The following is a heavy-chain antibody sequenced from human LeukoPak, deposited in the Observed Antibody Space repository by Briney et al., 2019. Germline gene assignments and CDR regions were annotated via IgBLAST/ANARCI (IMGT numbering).Heavy chain of an antibody. D-gene: IGHD3-10*01. J-gene: IGHJ5*02. Sequence: GGSLRLSCAASGFIFSSYTMNWVRQAPGKGLEWVSSINSRSDKIFYADSVKGRFTISRDNAKNSLYLQMNSLRAEDTAVCYCARDVMVRNWFDPWGQGTLVTVS. CDR2: INSRSDKI. CDR1: GFIFSSYT. CDR3: ARDVMVRNWFDP. V-gene: IGHV3-21*01.